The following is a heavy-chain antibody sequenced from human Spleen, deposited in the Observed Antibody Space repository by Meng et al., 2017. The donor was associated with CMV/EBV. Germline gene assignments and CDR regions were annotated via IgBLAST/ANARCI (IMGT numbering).Heavy chain of an antibody. Sequence: GESLKISCAASGFTFSSYAMHWVRQAPGKGLEWVAVISYDGSNKYYADSVKGRFTISRDNSKNTLYLQMNSLRAEDTAVYYCASTFWSGSGYWGQGTLVTVS. CDR3: ASTFWSGSGY. CDR1: GFTFSSYA. V-gene: IGHV3-30-3*01. D-gene: IGHD3-3*01. CDR2: ISYDGSNK. J-gene: IGHJ4*02.